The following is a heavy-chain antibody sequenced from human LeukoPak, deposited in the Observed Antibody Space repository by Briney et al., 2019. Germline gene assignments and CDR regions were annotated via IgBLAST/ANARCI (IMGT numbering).Heavy chain of an antibody. J-gene: IGHJ4*02. Sequence: GASVKVSCKASGYTFTSYYMHWVRQAPGQGLEWMAIINPSGGGTSYAQEFQGRVTMTRDTSTSTVYMELSSLRSEDTAAYYCARESVSSSVFFDYWGQGTLVTVSS. CDR2: INPSGGGT. CDR3: ARESVSSSVFFDY. D-gene: IGHD6-19*01. V-gene: IGHV1-46*01. CDR1: GYTFTSYY.